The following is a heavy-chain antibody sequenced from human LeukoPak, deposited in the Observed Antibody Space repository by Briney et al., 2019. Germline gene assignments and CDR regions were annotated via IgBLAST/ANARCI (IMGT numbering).Heavy chain of an antibody. Sequence: PGGSLRLSCAASGFTLSNHAIHWVRQAPGKGLGWVAVISDDGNNKYYADSVKGRFTISRDSSKNTLYLQMNSLRAEDTAVYYCARFSVTYFDYWGQGTLVTVSS. D-gene: IGHD4-23*01. CDR1: GFTLSNHA. CDR2: ISDDGNNK. CDR3: ARFSVTYFDY. V-gene: IGHV3-30*04. J-gene: IGHJ4*02.